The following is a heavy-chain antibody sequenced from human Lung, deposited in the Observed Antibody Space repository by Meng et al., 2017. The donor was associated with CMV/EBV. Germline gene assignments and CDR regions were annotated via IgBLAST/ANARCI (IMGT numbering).Heavy chain of an antibody. V-gene: IGHV4-59*01. D-gene: IGHD2-21*01. CDR2: INESGNT. CDR3: ATVGYCVGADCNLGLFEP. J-gene: IGHJ5*02. Sequence: SEPLSLTCNVSGSSISDFYWSWIRQPPGKGLEWIGYINESGNTKYNPSLTSRVTMSIDTSENQFSLRLNSVTAADTAIYYCATVGYCVGADCNLGLFEPWGHGTXVTVSS. CDR1: GSSISDFY.